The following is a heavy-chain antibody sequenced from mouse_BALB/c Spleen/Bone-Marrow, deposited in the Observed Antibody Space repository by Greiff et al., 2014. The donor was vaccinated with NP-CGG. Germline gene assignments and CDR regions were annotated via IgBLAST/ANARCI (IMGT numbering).Heavy chain of an antibody. V-gene: IGHV2-6-5*01. Sequence: VKVEESGPGLVAPSQSLSITCTVSGFSLTDYGVSWIRQPPGKGLEWLGVVWGGGITYYNSTLKSRLSITKDNSKSQVFLKMNSLQTDDTAMYYCAKHDTTVVVDYWGQGTTLTVPS. J-gene: IGHJ2*01. CDR2: VWGGGIT. CDR1: GFSLTDYG. CDR3: AKHDTTVVVDY. D-gene: IGHD1-1*01.